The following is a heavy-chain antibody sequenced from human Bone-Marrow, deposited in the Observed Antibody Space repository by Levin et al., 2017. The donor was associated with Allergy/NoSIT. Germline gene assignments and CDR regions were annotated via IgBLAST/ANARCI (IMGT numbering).Heavy chain of an antibody. CDR2: IYSGGST. D-gene: IGHD4-23*01. Sequence: GGSLRLSCAASGFTVSSNYMNWVRQAPGKGLEWVSIIYSGGSTYYADSVRGRFTISRDNSKNTLYLQMNSLRAEDTAVYYCARSQMTTVASPLDYWGQGTLVTVSS. CDR3: ARSQMTTVASPLDY. V-gene: IGHV3-53*01. CDR1: GFTVSSNY. J-gene: IGHJ4*02.